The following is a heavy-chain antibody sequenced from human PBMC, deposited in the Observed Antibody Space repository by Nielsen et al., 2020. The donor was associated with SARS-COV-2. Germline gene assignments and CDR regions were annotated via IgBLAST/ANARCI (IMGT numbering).Heavy chain of an antibody. CDR1: GGSISSYY. V-gene: IGHV4-59*01. J-gene: IGHJ6*02. Sequence: GSLRLSCTVSGGSISSYYWSCIRQPPGKGLEWIGYIYYSGSTNYNPSLKSRVTISVDTSKNQFSLKLSSVTAADTAVYYCARGREDTAMTTLDYYYGMDVWGQGTTVTVSS. D-gene: IGHD5-18*01. CDR3: ARGREDTAMTTLDYYYGMDV. CDR2: IYYSGST.